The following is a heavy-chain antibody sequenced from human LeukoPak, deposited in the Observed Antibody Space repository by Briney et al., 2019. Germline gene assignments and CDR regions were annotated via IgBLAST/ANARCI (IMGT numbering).Heavy chain of an antibody. V-gene: IGHV1-18*01. D-gene: IGHD2-2*01. J-gene: IGHJ3*02. CDR1: GYTFTSYG. CDR2: ISAYNGNT. Sequence: ASVKVSCKASGYTFTSYGISWVRQAPGQGLEWMGWISAYNGNTNYAQKLQGRVTMTTDTSTSTAYMELRSLRSDDTAVYYCARRGCSSTSCYDAFDIWGQGTMVTVSS. CDR3: ARRGCSSTSCYDAFDI.